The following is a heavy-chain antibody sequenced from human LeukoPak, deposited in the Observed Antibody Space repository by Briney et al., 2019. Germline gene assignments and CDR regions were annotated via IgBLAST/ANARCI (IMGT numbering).Heavy chain of an antibody. Sequence: PSGTLSLTCAVSGGSISSSNWWSWVRQPPGKGLEWIGEIYHSGSTNYNPSLKSRVTISVDTSKNQFSLKLSSVTAADTAVYYCARERDLGYCGGNCYFDAFDIWGQGTMVTVSS. V-gene: IGHV4-4*02. CDR2: IYHSGST. J-gene: IGHJ3*02. CDR3: ARERDLGYCGGNCYFDAFDI. D-gene: IGHD2-21*02. CDR1: GGSISSSNW.